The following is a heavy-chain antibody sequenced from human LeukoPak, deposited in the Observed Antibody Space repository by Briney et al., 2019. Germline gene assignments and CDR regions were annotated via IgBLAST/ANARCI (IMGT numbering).Heavy chain of an antibody. CDR1: GFTFSTYG. CDR3: AKTPRHIAARQSHFDY. V-gene: IGHV3-30*18. CDR2: IAYDGSNI. J-gene: IGHJ4*02. D-gene: IGHD6-6*01. Sequence: GGSLRLSCAASGFTFSTYGMHWVRQAPGKGLEWVAVIAYDGSNIHYADSVKGRFTISRDNSKKTLYLQMNSLRAEDTAVYYCAKTPRHIAARQSHFDYWGQGTLVTVSS.